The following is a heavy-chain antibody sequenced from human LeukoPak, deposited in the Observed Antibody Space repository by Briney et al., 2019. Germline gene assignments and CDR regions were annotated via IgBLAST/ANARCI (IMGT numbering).Heavy chain of an antibody. V-gene: IGHV4-4*07. CDR1: ADSISNFW. CDR2: IHTSGGN. J-gene: IGHJ4*02. Sequence: SETLSLTCTVSADSISNFWWNWIRLPAGKGLEWIGRIHTSGGNNYNPSLRSRVTMSLDTSKNQFSLQLTSVTAADTAVYYCARDLCSSTSCLYRAWDYWGQGTLVTVSS. CDR3: ARDLCSSTSCLYRAWDY. D-gene: IGHD2-2*01.